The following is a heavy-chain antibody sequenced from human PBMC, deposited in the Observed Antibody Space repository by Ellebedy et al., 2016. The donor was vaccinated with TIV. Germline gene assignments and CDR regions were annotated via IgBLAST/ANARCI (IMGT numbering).Heavy chain of an antibody. D-gene: IGHD5-18*01. V-gene: IGHV1-18*01. CDR3: ARKDSYGPYYCDY. J-gene: IGHJ4*02. Sequence: AASVKVSCKASGYTFTSYSFAWVRQAPGQGLEWMGWISAYDGNTNYAQKLQGRVTMTTDTSTSTAYMELRSLRSDDTAVYYCARKDSYGPYYCDYWGQGTLVTVSS. CDR1: GYTFTSYS. CDR2: ISAYDGNT.